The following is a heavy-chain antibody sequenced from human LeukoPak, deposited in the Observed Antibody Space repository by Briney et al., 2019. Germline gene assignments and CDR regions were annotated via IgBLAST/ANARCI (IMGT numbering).Heavy chain of an antibody. J-gene: IGHJ4*02. CDR3: ARGYRAPQTFYSYHYFDS. CDR1: GGSFSGYY. V-gene: IGHV4-34*01. D-gene: IGHD5-18*01. Sequence: SSETLSLTCAVYGGSFSGYYWSWIRQPPGKGLECVGEINHFGSTNYNPSLKSRVTISGDTSKNQFSLKVNSVTAADTAVYYCARGYRAPQTFYSYHYFDSWAQGILVTVSS. CDR2: INHFGST.